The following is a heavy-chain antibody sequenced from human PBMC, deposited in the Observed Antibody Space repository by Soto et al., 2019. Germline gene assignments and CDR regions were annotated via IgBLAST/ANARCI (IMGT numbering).Heavy chain of an antibody. CDR3: ARDGVSSSWYRENNLFAL. CDR2: IYYSGST. Sequence: PSETLCLTCTVSGGSISSYYWSWIRQPPGKGLEWIGYIYYSGSTNYNPSLKSRVTISVDTSKNQFSLKLSSVTAADTAVYYCARDGVSSSWYRENNLFALWSQGTLVTVSA. J-gene: IGHJ5*02. CDR1: GGSISSYY. D-gene: IGHD6-13*01. V-gene: IGHV4-59*01.